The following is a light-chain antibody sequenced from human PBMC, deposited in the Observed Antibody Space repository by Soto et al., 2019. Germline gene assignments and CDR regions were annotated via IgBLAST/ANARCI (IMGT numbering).Light chain of an antibody. CDR1: SSNIGSHY. CDR3: AAWDDSLSGWL. Sequence: QSALTQPPSASGTPGQRVTISCSGSSSNIGSHYVYWYQHLPGTAPKLLIYRNNQRPSGVPDRFSGSKSGTSASLAISGLRSEDEGDYYCAAWDDSLSGWLFAGGTKLTVL. CDR2: RNN. J-gene: IGLJ3*02. V-gene: IGLV1-47*01.